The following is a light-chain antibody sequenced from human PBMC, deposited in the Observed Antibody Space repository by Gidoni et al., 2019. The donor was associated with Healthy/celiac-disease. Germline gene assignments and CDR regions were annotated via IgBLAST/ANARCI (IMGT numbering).Light chain of an antibody. Sequence: IQFTQSPSFLSASVGDRVTITCRASQGISSYLAWYQQKPGKAPKLLIYAASTLQSGVPSRFSGSGSGTEFTRTISSLQPEDFATYYCQQLNSYPLTFGGGTKVEIK. V-gene: IGKV1-9*01. CDR3: QQLNSYPLT. CDR2: AAS. CDR1: QGISSY. J-gene: IGKJ4*01.